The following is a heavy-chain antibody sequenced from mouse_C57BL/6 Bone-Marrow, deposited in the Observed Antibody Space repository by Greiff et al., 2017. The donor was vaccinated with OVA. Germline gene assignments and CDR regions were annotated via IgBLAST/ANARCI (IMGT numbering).Heavy chain of an antibody. CDR2: IYPYNGVS. CDR1: GYSFTGYY. J-gene: IGHJ3*01. Sequence: EVQLQQSGPELVKPGASVKISCKASGYSFTGYYMHWVKQSHGNILDWIGYIYPYNGVSSYNQEFKGKATLTVDKSSSTAYMELRSLTSEDSAVYYCARERGLRRALAWFAYWGQGTLVTVSA. V-gene: IGHV1-31*01. D-gene: IGHD2-4*01. CDR3: ARERGLRRALAWFAY.